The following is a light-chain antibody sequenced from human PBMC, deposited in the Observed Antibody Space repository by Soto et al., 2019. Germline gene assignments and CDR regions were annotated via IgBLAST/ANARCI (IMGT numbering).Light chain of an antibody. CDR2: GAS. CDR1: QSISSSY. V-gene: IGKV3-20*01. CDR3: QQYGSSPPMYT. J-gene: IGKJ2*01. Sequence: EIVLTQSPVTLSLSPGERATLSCRASQSISSSYLAWYQQKPGQAPRLLIYGASSRATGIPDRFSGSGSGTDFTLTISRLEPEDFAVYYCQQYGSSPPMYTFGQGTKVDIK.